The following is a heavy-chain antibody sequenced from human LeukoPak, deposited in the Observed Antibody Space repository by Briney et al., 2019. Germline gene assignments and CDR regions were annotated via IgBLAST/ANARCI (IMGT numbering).Heavy chain of an antibody. CDR2: ISTSSIYI. CDR3: ARDGRGTDYYDSSGYYGGSHDAFDI. J-gene: IGHJ3*02. D-gene: IGHD3-22*01. CDR1: GFTFSAYS. V-gene: IGHV3-21*01. Sequence: PGGSLRLSCAASGFTFSAYSMNWVRQAPGKGLEWVSSISTSSIYIYYADSVKGRFTISRDNSKNTLYLQMNSLRAEDTAVYYCARDGRGTDYYDSSGYYGGSHDAFDIWGQGTMVTVSS.